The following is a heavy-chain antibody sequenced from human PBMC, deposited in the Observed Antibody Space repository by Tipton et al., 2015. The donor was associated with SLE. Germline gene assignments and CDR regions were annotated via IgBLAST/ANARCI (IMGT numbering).Heavy chain of an antibody. V-gene: IGHV3-48*03. D-gene: IGHD3-3*01. CDR2: ISRDGSTI. J-gene: IGHJ3*02. Sequence: VQLVQSGGDLVQPGGSLRLSCAASGFSFSVYEMNWVRQAPGKGLEWISYISRDGSTIYYSDSVKGRFTISRDNAKKSLYLQMNSLRAEDTAVYYCARDSEGYITIFGVVNGAFDMWGQGTMVTVSS. CDR1: GFSFSVYE. CDR3: ARDSEGYITIFGVVNGAFDM.